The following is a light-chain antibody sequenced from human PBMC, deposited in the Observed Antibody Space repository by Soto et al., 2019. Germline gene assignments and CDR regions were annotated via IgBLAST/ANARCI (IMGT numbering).Light chain of an antibody. V-gene: IGLV2-14*01. Sequence: QSALTQPASVSGSPGQSITISCTGTSSDVGANNYVSWYRQHPGKAPKLVFYEVSNRPSGISSRFSGSKSGNTASLTISGLQAEDEADYYCSSYTQFSAVVFGGGTKLTVL. CDR2: EVS. J-gene: IGLJ3*02. CDR3: SSYTQFSAVV. CDR1: SSDVGANNY.